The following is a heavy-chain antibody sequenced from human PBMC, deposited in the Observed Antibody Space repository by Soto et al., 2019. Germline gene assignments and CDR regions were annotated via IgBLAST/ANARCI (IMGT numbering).Heavy chain of an antibody. J-gene: IGHJ6*02. CDR3: AKESYSSSSYYYGMDV. Sequence: GGSLRVSCAASGFTFSSYGMHWVRQAPGEGLEWVAVISYDGSNKYYADSVKGRFTISRDNSKNTLFLQMNSLRGEDTAVYYCAKESYSSSSYYYGMDVWGQGTTVTVSS. D-gene: IGHD6-6*01. CDR2: ISYDGSNK. CDR1: GFTFSSYG. V-gene: IGHV3-30*18.